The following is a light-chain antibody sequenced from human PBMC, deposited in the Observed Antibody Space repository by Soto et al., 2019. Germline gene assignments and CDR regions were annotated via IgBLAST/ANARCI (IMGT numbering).Light chain of an antibody. CDR3: QQYHNWPPIT. J-gene: IGKJ5*01. CDR2: GAS. V-gene: IGKV3-15*01. CDR1: QSVSSN. Sequence: EIVMTQSPATLSVSPGESATRSCRASQSVSSNLAWYQQKPGQAPRLLIYGASTRATGLPARFSGSGSGTEFTLTISSLQSEDFAVYYCQQYHNWPPITFGQGTRLEIK.